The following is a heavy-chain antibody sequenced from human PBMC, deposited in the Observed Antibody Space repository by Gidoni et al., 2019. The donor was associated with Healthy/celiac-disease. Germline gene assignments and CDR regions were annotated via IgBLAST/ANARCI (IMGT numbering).Heavy chain of an antibody. CDR2: DGSEK. J-gene: IGHJ4*02. Sequence: DGSEKYYVDSVKGRFTISRDNAKNSLYLQMNSLRAEDTAVYYCARVYSSSGYYYYWGQGTLVTVSS. V-gene: IGHV3-7*04. D-gene: IGHD3-22*01. CDR3: ARVYSSSGYYYY.